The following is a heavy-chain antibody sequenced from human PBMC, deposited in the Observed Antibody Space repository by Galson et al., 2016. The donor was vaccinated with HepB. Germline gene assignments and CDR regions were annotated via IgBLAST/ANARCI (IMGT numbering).Heavy chain of an antibody. V-gene: IGHV4-59*01. D-gene: IGHD2/OR15-2a*01. CDR1: GDSIRSSF. J-gene: IGHJ4*02. CDR3: ARRGYSTTGDDDY. Sequence: SETLSLTCTVSGDSIRSSFWSWLRQPPGEGLEWIGYIFHSGSTNYNPALKSRVTISVDTSKNQFSLKLTSVTAADTAMYYCARRGYSTTGDDDYWGQGTLVTVSS. CDR2: IFHSGST.